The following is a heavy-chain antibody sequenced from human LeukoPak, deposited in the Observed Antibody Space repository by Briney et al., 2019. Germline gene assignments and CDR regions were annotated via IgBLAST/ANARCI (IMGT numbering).Heavy chain of an antibody. CDR1: GFTFSNYE. D-gene: IGHD2-15*01. CDR3: GRGGYCSGGTCYRFNAFDI. V-gene: IGHV3-48*03. Sequence: GGSLRLSCATSGFTFSNYETNWVRQAPGKGLEWVSYISPSGSTMYYTDSVKGRFTISTDNAKNSLYLQMNSLRAEDTAVYYCGRGGYCSGGTCYRFNAFDIWGQGTTVTVSS. J-gene: IGHJ3*02. CDR2: ISPSGSTM.